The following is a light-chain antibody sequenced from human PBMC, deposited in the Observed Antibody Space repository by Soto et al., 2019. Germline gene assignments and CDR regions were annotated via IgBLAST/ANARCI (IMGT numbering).Light chain of an antibody. CDR3: MQGTHWPVT. V-gene: IGKV2-30*01. Sequence: DVVMTQSPLSLPVTLGQPASISCRSSQRLVSSHGSTFLNWFQQRPGQSPRRLIYQVSNRDSGVPDRFSGSGSGTDFTLKISRVEAEDVGVYYCMQGTHWPVTFGQGTKVDIK. CDR1: QRLVSSHGSTF. CDR2: QVS. J-gene: IGKJ1*01.